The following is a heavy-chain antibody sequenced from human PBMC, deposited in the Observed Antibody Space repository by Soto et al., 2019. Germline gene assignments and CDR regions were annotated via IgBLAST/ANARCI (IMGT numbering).Heavy chain of an antibody. CDR2: ISYDGSNK. J-gene: IGHJ3*02. CDR1: GFTFSSYA. CDR3: ARDSYSSSWYAFDI. D-gene: IGHD6-13*01. V-gene: IGHV3-30*04. Sequence: GGSLRLSCAASGFTFSSYAMHWVRQAPGKGLEWVAVISYDGSNKYYADSVKGRFTISRDNSKNTLYLQMNSLRAEDTAEYYCARDSYSSSWYAFDIWGQGTMVTVSS.